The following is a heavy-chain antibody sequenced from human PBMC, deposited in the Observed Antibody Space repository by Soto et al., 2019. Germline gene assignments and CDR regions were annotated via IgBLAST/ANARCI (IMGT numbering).Heavy chain of an antibody. J-gene: IGHJ4*02. D-gene: IGHD3-9*01. Sequence: ASVKVSCKTFGFTFTNYVLFWVRQAPGQRLEWVGWIHAGNGNTESSEKFQGRVTLTTDTSASTAYMELSSLRSEDTALYYCARDVLYHHRTGPPSHFFDFWGQGSLVTVSS. CDR3: ARDVLYHHRTGPPSHFFDF. CDR1: GFTFTNYV. V-gene: IGHV1-3*01. CDR2: IHAGNGNT.